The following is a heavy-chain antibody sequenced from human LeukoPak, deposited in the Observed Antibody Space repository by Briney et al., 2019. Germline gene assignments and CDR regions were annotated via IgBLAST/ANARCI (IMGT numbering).Heavy chain of an antibody. CDR1: GDSISGSSCY. CDR2: TFYNGRT. V-gene: IGHV4-39*07. CDR3: ARDHYDSSGYPFDY. D-gene: IGHD3-22*01. J-gene: IGHJ4*02. Sequence: KASETLSLTCTVSGDSISGSSCYWGWIRQPPGKGLEWIGSTFYNGRTYYKPSLKSRVTISVDTSKNQFSLKLSSVTAADTAVYYCARDHYDSSGYPFDYWGQGTLVTVSS.